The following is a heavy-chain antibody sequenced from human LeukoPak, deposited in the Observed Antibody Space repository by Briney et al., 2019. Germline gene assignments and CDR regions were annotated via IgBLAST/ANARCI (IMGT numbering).Heavy chain of an antibody. CDR2: IGWNSDFI. J-gene: IGHJ1*01. CDR3: AKDDDWGRYKH. Sequence: GGSLRLSCAASGFTFDDYAMHWVRQAPGKGLEWVSGIGWNSDFIGYADSVKGRFTISRDNSKNTLYLQMNSLRAEDTAVYYCAKDDDWGRYKHWGQGTLVTVSS. CDR1: GFTFDDYA. D-gene: IGHD3-16*01. V-gene: IGHV3-9*01.